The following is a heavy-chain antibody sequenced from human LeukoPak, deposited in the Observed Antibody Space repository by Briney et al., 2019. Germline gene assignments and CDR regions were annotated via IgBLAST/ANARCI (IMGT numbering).Heavy chain of an antibody. CDR1: GFTFSSYC. CDR3: ARAGGSWYNLYNWFDP. CDR2: ISSSSSYI. D-gene: IGHD6-13*01. V-gene: IGHV3-21*01. Sequence: PGGSLRLSCAASGFTFSSYCMNWVRQAPGKGLEWVSSISSSSSYIYYADSVKGRFTISRDNAKNSLYLQMNSLRAEDTAVYYCARAGGSWYNLYNWFDPWGQGTLVTVSS. J-gene: IGHJ5*02.